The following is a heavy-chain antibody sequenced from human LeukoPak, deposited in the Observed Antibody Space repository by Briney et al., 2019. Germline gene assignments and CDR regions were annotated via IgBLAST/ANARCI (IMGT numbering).Heavy chain of an antibody. CDR1: GGSFSGYY. Sequence: PSETLSLTCAVYGGSFSGYYWSWIRQPPGKGLEWIGEINHTGITNYNPSLTSRVTISVDTSKNQFSLTLTSVAAADAAVYYCAGPDSSEIDYWGQGTLVTVSS. J-gene: IGHJ4*02. V-gene: IGHV4-34*01. CDR3: AGPDSSEIDY. CDR2: INHTGIT.